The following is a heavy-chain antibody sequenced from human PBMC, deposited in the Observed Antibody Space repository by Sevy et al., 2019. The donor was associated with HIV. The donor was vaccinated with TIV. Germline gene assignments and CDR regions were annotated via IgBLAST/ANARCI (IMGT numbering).Heavy chain of an antibody. CDR2: IYWDDDK. V-gene: IGHV2-5*02. CDR1: GFSLSTSGVG. Sequence: SGPTLVKPTQTLTLTCTFSGFSLSTSGVGVGWIRQPPGKALEWLALIYWDDDKRYSPSLKSRLTITKDTSKNQVVLTMTNMDPVDTATSYCAHSLYYYDSSGYPDAFDIWGQGTMVTVSS. CDR3: AHSLYYYDSSGYPDAFDI. J-gene: IGHJ3*02. D-gene: IGHD3-22*01.